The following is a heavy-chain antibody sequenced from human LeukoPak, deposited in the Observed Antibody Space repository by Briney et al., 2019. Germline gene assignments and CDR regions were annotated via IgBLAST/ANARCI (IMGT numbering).Heavy chain of an antibody. Sequence: GASVKVSCKASGYTFTSYYMHWVRQAPGQGLEWMGIINPSGGSTSYAQKFQGRVTMTRDTSTSTVYMELSSLRSEDTAVYYCAGQSVLRFLEWLHDYGMDVWGQGTTVTVSS. CDR3: AGQSVLRFLEWLHDYGMDV. CDR1: GYTFTSYY. V-gene: IGHV1-46*01. D-gene: IGHD3-3*01. CDR2: INPSGGST. J-gene: IGHJ6*02.